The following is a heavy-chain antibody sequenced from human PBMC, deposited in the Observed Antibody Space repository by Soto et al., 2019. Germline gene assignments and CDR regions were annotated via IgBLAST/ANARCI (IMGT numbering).Heavy chain of an antibody. Sequence: GGSPRLSCAASGFTFRSFTMNWVRQAPGKGLEWVSTISSNSAYIYYADALRGRFAISRDNAKNSLHLQMNSLRAEDTAVYYCTRDASRDSSARGWFDPWGPGTLVTVSS. J-gene: IGHJ5*02. D-gene: IGHD6-13*01. CDR2: ISSNSAYI. CDR3: TRDASRDSSARGWFDP. CDR1: GFTFRSFT. V-gene: IGHV3-21*01.